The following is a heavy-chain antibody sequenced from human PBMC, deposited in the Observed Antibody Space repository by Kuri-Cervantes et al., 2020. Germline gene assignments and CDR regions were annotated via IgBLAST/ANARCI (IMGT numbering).Heavy chain of an antibody. CDR1: GGSISSYY. J-gene: IGHJ4*02. V-gene: IGHV4-4*07. Sequence: SETLSLTCTVSGGSISSYYWSWIRQPAGKGLEWIGRIYTSGSTNYNPSLKSRVTISVDKSKNQFSLKLSSVTAADTAVYYCARVPTLGIAARRGRSGVDYWGQGTLVTVSS. D-gene: IGHD6-6*01. CDR3: ARVPTLGIAARRGRSGVDY. CDR2: IYTSGST.